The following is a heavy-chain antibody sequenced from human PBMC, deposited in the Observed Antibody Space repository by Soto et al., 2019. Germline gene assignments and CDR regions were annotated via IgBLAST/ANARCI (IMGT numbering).Heavy chain of an antibody. CDR3: ARHDIAAAGTDAFDI. CDR2: IYPGDSDT. V-gene: IGHV5-51*01. D-gene: IGHD6-13*01. J-gene: IGHJ3*02. CDR1: GYIFTTYW. Sequence: GESLKISCKVSGYIFTTYWIAWVRQMPGKGLEWMGVIYPGDSDTIYSPSFQGQVTISADKSISTAYLQWSSLKASDTAMYYCARHDIAAAGTDAFDIWGQGTMVTVSS.